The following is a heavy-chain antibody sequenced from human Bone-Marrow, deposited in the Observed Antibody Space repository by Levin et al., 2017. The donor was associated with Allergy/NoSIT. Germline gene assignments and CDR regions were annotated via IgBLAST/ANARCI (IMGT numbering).Heavy chain of an antibody. CDR2: IKHDGTGA. Sequence: PGESLKISCVGSGFSFSTYWMHWVRQAPGEGLVWVSRIKHDGTGATYADSVKDRFIISRDNAKNTLYLQMNSLRAEDTALYYCARQCETSRGYFQDHWGQGILVTVSS. CDR3: ARQCETSRGYFQDH. D-gene: IGHD3-22*01. J-gene: IGHJ4*02. CDR1: GFSFSTYW. V-gene: IGHV3-74*01.